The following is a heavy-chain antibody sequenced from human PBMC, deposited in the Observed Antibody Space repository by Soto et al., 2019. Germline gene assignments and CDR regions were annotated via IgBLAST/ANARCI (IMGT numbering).Heavy chain of an antibody. V-gene: IGHV6-1*01. Sequence: PSPTLSLTCAISGDSVSSNSAAWSWIRQSPSRGLEWLGRTFYRSKWYNDYAVSVKGRITINPDTSKNQFSLQLNSVTPEDTAVYYCSLVGCNHYFHYEIDFLSQRTTVTVS. J-gene: IGHJ6*02. CDR2: TFYRSKWYN. D-gene: IGHD2-2*03. CDR3: SLVGCNHYFHYEIDF. CDR1: GDSVSSNSAA.